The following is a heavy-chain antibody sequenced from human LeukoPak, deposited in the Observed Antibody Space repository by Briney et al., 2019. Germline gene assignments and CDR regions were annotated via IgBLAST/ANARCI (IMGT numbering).Heavy chain of an antibody. J-gene: IGHJ5*02. CDR2: ISSSSSHI. D-gene: IGHD3-22*01. Sequence: GRSLRLSCAATGFTFSSYAKSWVRQAPGKGLEWVSSISSSSSHIFYADSVKGRFTISRDNAKNTLYLQMNSLRAEDTAVYYCAHTDSYYFDSGMVSWGQGALVTVSS. V-gene: IGHV3-21*04. CDR1: GFTFSSYA. CDR3: AHTDSYYFDSGMVS.